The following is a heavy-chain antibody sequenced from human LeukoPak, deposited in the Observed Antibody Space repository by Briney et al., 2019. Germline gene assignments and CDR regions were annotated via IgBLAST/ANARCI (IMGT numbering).Heavy chain of an antibody. J-gene: IGHJ4*02. CDR3: ARAGPPSSVTTFDFDY. V-gene: IGHV1-69*05. CDR1: GGTFSSYA. D-gene: IGHD4-17*01. CDR2: NIPIFGTA. Sequence: VASVKVSCKASGGTFSSYAISWVRQAPGQGLEWMGGNIPIFGTANYAQKFQGRVTITTDESTSTAYMELSSLRSEDTAVYYCARAGPPSSVTTFDFDYWGQGTLVTVS.